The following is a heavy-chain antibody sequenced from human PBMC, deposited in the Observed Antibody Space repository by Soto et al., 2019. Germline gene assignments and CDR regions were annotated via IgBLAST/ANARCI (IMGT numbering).Heavy chain of an antibody. J-gene: IGHJ4*02. CDR3: ARAVVTKCAY. CDR1: GGSISSGGYS. Sequence: QLQLQESGSGLVKPSQTLSLTCAVSGGSISSGGYSWSWIRQPPGKGLEWIGYIYHSGSTYYNPSLKRPVTLSVDRSKTQFSLKLSSVTAPDTAVYYCARAVVTKCAYWGQGTLVPVSS. CDR2: IYHSGST. V-gene: IGHV4-30-2*01. D-gene: IGHD2-15*01.